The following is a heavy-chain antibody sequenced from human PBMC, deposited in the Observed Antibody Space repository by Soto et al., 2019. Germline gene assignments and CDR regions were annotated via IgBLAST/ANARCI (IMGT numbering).Heavy chain of an antibody. CDR3: ARDAYYGSGSYAY. V-gene: IGHV3-33*01. CDR1: GFTLSGFG. D-gene: IGHD3-10*01. CDR2: IWYDGSNK. Sequence: RTLSRSCSASGFTLSGFGMHWGRQAPGKGLEWVAVIWYDGSNKYYADSVKGRFTISRDDSKNTLYLQMNSLRAEDTAVYYCARDAYYGSGSYAYWGQGTLVLVSS. J-gene: IGHJ4*02.